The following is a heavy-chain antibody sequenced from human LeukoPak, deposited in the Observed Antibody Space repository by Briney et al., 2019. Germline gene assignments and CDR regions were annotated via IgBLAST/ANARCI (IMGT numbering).Heavy chain of an antibody. CDR2: IYYSGST. V-gene: IGHV4-39*01. CDR1: GGSISSSSYY. D-gene: IGHD3-3*02. CDR3: ARGRFSVYYFDY. Sequence: SETLSLTCTVSGGSISSSSYYWGWIRQPPGKGLEWIGSIYYSGSTYYNPSLKSRVTISVDTSKNQFSLKLSSVTAADTAVYYCARGRFSVYYFDYWGQGSLVTVSS. J-gene: IGHJ4*02.